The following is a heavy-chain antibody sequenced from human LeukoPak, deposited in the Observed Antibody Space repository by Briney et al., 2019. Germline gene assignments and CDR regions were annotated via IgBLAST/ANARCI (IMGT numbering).Heavy chain of an antibody. CDR3: ARSYRSGWYYFDY. CDR1: GFTFSSYW. D-gene: IGHD6-19*01. J-gene: IGHJ4*02. V-gene: IGHV3-74*01. Sequence: GGSLRLSCAASGFTFSSYWMHWVRQAPGKGVVWVSRINNDGSSTSYADSVKGRFTISRDNAKNTLYLQMNSLRGEDTAVYYCARSYRSGWYYFDYWGQGTLVTVSS. CDR2: INNDGSST.